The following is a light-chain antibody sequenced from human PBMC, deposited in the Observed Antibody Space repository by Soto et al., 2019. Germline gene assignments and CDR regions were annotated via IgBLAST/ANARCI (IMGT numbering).Light chain of an antibody. CDR2: GAS. Sequence: EIVMTQSPATLSVSPGGRATLSVRASQSISDTLAWYQQKPGQAPRLLIYGASTRATGFPARFSGSGSGTDFTLTISSLQSEDFAVYYCQQYNNWPWTFGQGTKVDIK. CDR3: QQYNNWPWT. J-gene: IGKJ1*01. V-gene: IGKV3-15*01. CDR1: QSISDT.